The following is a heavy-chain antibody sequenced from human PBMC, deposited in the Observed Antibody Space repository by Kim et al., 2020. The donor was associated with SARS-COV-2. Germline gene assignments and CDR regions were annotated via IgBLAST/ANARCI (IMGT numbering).Heavy chain of an antibody. V-gene: IGHV1-18*01. J-gene: IGHJ4*02. D-gene: IGHD3-10*01. Sequence: ASVKVSCKASGYTFTSYGISWVRQAPGQGLEWMGWISAYNGNTNYAQKLQGRVTMTTDTSTSTAYMELKSLRSDDTAGDYCARGAITMVRGVIIIGGVGDYWGQGTVVTVSS. CDR2: ISAYNGNT. CDR1: GYTFTSYG. CDR3: ARGAITMVRGVIIIGGVGDY.